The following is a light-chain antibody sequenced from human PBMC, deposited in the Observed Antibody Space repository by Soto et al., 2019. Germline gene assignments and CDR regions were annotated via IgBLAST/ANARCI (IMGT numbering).Light chain of an antibody. CDR2: DAS. CDR3: KQYNSYQAT. CDR1: QSISSW. V-gene: IGKV1-5*01. Sequence: DIQMTQSPSTLSASVGDRVTITCRASQSISSWLAWYQQKPGKAPKLLIYDASSLESGVPSRFSGSGSGTEFTLTISSLQPDDFATYYCKQYNSYQATFGQGTKVEIK. J-gene: IGKJ1*01.